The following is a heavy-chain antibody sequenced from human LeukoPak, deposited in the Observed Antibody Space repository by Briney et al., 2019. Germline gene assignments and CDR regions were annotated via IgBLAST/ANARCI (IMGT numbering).Heavy chain of an antibody. V-gene: IGHV3-21*01. CDR2: ISSSSSYI. D-gene: IGHD2-21*01. J-gene: IGHJ4*02. Sequence: GGSLRLSCAASGFTFSSYRMNWVRQAPGKGLEWVSSISSSSSYIYYADSVKGRFTISRDNAKNSLYLQMNSLRAEDTAVYYCARDLTIAVIAGYWGQGTLVTVSS. CDR1: GFTFSSYR. CDR3: ARDLTIAVIAGY.